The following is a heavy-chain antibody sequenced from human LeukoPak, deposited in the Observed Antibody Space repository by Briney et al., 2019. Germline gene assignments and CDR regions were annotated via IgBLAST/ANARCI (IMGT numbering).Heavy chain of an antibody. V-gene: IGHV1-69*05. Sequence: SVKVSCKASGGTFSSYAISWVRQAPGQGLEWMGGIIPIFGTANYGQKFQGRVTITTDESTSTAYMELSSLRSEDTAVYYCARGPGHYYDSSGYFDYWGQGTLVTVSS. CDR3: ARGPGHYYDSSGYFDY. CDR2: IIPIFGTA. D-gene: IGHD3-22*01. CDR1: GGTFSSYA. J-gene: IGHJ4*02.